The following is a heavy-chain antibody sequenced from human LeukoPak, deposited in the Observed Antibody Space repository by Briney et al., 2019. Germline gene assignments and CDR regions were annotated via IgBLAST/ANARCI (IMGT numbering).Heavy chain of an antibody. J-gene: IGHJ4*02. CDR1: GLTFSTYW. Sequence: GGSLRLSCAASGLTFSTYWMHWVRQAPGKGLVWVARIKGDGSSTIYADSVKGRFTISRDNSKNTLYLQTSSLRAEDTAVYYCARASTTVPNLLDHWGRGTLVTVSS. CDR2: IKGDGSST. V-gene: IGHV3-74*01. CDR3: ARASTTVPNLLDH. D-gene: IGHD4-17*01.